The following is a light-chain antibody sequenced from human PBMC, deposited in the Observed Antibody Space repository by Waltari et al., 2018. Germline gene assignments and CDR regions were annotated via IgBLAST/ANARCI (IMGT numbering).Light chain of an antibody. Sequence: QSALTQPPSVSGSPGPSVPISCTGTSSDVGRYNRVSWYQQPPGTAPRLIIYEVSNRPSGVPNRFSGSKSGNTASLTISGLQAEDEADYYCSSYTSSPDYVFGTGTKVTVL. V-gene: IGLV2-18*02. CDR3: SSYTSSPDYV. CDR1: SSDVGRYNR. CDR2: EVS. J-gene: IGLJ1*01.